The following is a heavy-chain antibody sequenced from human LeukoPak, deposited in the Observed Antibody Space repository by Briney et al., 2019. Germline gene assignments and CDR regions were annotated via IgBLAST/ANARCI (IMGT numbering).Heavy chain of an antibody. CDR2: ICTSGST. CDR1: GGSISSYY. V-gene: IGHV4-4*07. J-gene: IGHJ2*01. Sequence: NPSETLSLTCTVSGGSISSYYWSWIRQPAGKGLEWIGRICTSGSTNYNPSLKSRVTMSVDTSKNQFSLELNSVTAADTAVYYCARRGLYGDYDWYFDLWGRGTLVTVSS. CDR3: ARRGLYGDYDWYFDL. D-gene: IGHD4-17*01.